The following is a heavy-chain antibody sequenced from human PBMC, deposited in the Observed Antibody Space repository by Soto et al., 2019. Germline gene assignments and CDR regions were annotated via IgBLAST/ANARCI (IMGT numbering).Heavy chain of an antibody. D-gene: IGHD2-15*01. V-gene: IGHV3-30*18. CDR1: GFTFSSYG. CDR3: AKEKAGGKRDYYFDY. J-gene: IGHJ4*02. CDR2: ISYDGSNK. Sequence: QVQLVESGGGVVQPGRSLRLSCAASGFTFSSYGMHWVRQAPGKGLEWVAVISYDGSNKYYADSVKGRFTISRDNSKNTLYLQMNSLRAEDTAVYYCAKEKAGGKRDYYFDYWGQGTLVTVSS.